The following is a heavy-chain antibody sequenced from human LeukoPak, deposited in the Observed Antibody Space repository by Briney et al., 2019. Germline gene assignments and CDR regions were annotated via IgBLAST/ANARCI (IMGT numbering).Heavy chain of an antibody. V-gene: IGHV4-39*01. J-gene: IGHJ3*02. D-gene: IGHD3-10*01. Sequence: PSETLSLTCTVSGGSISSVNYYWGWIRQSPGKGLEWIGSIYYSGSTYYNPSLKSRGAISVDTSKNQFSLRLTSVTAADTAVYYCARHFNHDYGSGTYYNLAPLPNAFDIWGQGTMVTVSS. CDR3: ARHFNHDYGSGTYYNLAPLPNAFDI. CDR1: GGSISSVNYY. CDR2: IYYSGST.